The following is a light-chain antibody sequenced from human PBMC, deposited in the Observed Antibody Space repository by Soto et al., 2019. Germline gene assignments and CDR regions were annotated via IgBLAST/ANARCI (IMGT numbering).Light chain of an antibody. J-gene: IGLJ3*02. CDR3: SSYTTIGTWV. CDR1: SSDVGDRNY. Sequence: QSVLTQPASVSGSPGQSITISCTGTSSDVGDRNYVSWYQQHPGKAPKLMIFEVNNRPSGVSNRFSGSKSGNTASLTISGLQAEDEADYYCSSYTTIGTWVFGGGTQLTVL. CDR2: EVN. V-gene: IGLV2-14*01.